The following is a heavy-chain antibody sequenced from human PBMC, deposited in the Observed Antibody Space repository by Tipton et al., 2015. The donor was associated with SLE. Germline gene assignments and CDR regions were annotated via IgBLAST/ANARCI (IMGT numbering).Heavy chain of an antibody. CDR1: GYTFTSYG. CDR2: ISAYNGNT. CDR3: ARVPCADFWSRYYAPDY. Sequence: QSGPEVKKPGASVKVSCKASGYTFTSYGISWVRQAPGQGLEWMGWISAYNGNTNYAQKLQGRVTMTTDTSTSTAYMELRSLRSDDTAVYYCARVPCADFWSRYYAPDYWRQGTLVTVSS. V-gene: IGHV1-18*01. D-gene: IGHD3-3*01. J-gene: IGHJ4*02.